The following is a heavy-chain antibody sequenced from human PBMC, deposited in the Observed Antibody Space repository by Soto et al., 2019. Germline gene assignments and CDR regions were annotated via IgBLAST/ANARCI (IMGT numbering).Heavy chain of an antibody. CDR2: ITTYNGDT. Sequence: QVQLVQSGGEVKKPGASVKVSCKASGYSFTGYGINWVRQAPGQGPEWLGRITTYNGDTNYAQNFQGRLTMTTDTSTGTTYMELRSVRSDDTAVYYCARGRGYSLIPVVDDAVDVWGQGALVTVSS. V-gene: IGHV1-18*04. CDR1: GYSFTGYG. J-gene: IGHJ3*01. D-gene: IGHD5-12*01. CDR3: ARGRGYSLIPVVDDAVDV.